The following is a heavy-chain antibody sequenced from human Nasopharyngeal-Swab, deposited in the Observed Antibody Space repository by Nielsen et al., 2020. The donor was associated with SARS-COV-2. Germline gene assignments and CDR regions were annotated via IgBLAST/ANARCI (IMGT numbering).Heavy chain of an antibody. CDR3: AKTGSGSGDFDY. V-gene: IGHV3-21*04. J-gene: IGHJ4*02. CDR2: ISSTGTYI. Sequence: GESLKISCAASGFTFSTYNMNWVRQAPGKGLEWVSSISSTGTYIYYADSVKGRFTISRDNSKNTLYLQMNSLRAEDTAVYYCAKTGSGSGDFDYWGQGTLVTVSS. CDR1: GFTFSTYN. D-gene: IGHD3-10*01.